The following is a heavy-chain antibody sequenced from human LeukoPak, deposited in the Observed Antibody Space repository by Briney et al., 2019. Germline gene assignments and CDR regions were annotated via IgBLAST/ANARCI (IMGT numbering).Heavy chain of an antibody. CDR1: GGSISSYY. CDR2: IYYSGST. V-gene: IGHV4-59*01. CDR3: ARDTISIGYYDSSGSIVAFDI. J-gene: IGHJ3*02. D-gene: IGHD3-22*01. Sequence: SETLSLPCTVSGGSISSYYWSWIRQPPGKGLEWIGYIYYSGSTNYNPSLKSRVTISVDTSKNQFSLKLSSVTAADTAVYYCARDTISIGYYDSSGSIVAFDIWGQGTMVTVSS.